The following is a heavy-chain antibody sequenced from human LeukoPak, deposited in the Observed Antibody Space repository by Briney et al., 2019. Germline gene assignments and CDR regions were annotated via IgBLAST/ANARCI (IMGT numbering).Heavy chain of an antibody. CDR2: ISASGGTT. Sequence: GGSLRLSCAASGFTFSSYAMSWVRQAPGTGLEWVSAISASGGTTYYADSVKGRFTISRDNSKNTLYLQMNSLRAEDTAVYHCAKGPRTVDGRPGLVIWGQGTLVTASS. CDR3: AKGPRTVDGRPGLVI. D-gene: IGHD4-17*01. CDR1: GFTFSSYA. J-gene: IGHJ4*02. V-gene: IGHV3-23*01.